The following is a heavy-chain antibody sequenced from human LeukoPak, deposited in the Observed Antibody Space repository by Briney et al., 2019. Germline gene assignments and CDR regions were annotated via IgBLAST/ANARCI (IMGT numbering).Heavy chain of an antibody. J-gene: IGHJ3*02. CDR3: AKNEGTAAAGAGDAFDI. V-gene: IGHV3-23*01. CDR1: GYSFSTYA. CDR2: ISGSGGTT. D-gene: IGHD6-13*01. Sequence: GESLKISCKGSGYSFSTYAMTWVRQAPGKGLEWVSVISGSGGTTAYADSVKGRFSISRDNSKSMLSLQMNSLRAEDTAIYYCAKNEGTAAAGAGDAFDIWGQGTMVTASS.